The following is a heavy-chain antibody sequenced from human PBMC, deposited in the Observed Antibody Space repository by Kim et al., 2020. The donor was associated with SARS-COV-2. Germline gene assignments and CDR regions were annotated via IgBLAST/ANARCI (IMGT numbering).Heavy chain of an antibody. CDR2: IYYSGST. CDR1: GGSISSGGYY. Sequence: SETLSLTCTVSGGSISSGGYYWSWIRQHPGKGLEWIGYIYYSGSTYYNPSLKSRVTISVDTSKNQFSLKLSSVTAADTAVYYCARDILTRGLYYYGMDVWGQGTTVTVSS. CDR3: ARDILTRGLYYYGMDV. V-gene: IGHV4-31*03. J-gene: IGHJ6*02. D-gene: IGHD2-8*02.